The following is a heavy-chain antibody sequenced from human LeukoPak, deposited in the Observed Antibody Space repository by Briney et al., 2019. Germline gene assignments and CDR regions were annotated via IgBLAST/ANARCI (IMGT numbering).Heavy chain of an antibody. CDR2: IYYSGST. V-gene: IGHV4-30-4*01. D-gene: IGHD3-22*01. Sequence: SQILALSGGVSGGAIGGGDDYWSWIRQPPGEGLEWIGYIYYSGSTYYNPSLKSRVTISVDTSKNQFSLKLSSVTAADTAVYYCARDRDYYDSSGISHWGQGTLVTVSS. CDR1: GGAIGGGDDY. CDR3: ARDRDYYDSSGISH. J-gene: IGHJ4*02.